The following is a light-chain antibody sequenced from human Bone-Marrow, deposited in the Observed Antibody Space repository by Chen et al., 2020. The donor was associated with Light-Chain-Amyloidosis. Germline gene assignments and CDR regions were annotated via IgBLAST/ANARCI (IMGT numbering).Light chain of an antibody. CDR3: SSYTSSSHVV. J-gene: IGLJ2*01. V-gene: IGLV2-14*01. Sequence: QSALTQPAYVSGSPGQSITISCTGTSSDVGGYNYVYWYQQHPCKAPKLMIYEVSTRPSGVSNPFAGAKSGNTASLTISGLQAEDEADYYCSSYTSSSHVVFGGGTKLTVL. CDR1: SSDVGGYNY. CDR2: EVS.